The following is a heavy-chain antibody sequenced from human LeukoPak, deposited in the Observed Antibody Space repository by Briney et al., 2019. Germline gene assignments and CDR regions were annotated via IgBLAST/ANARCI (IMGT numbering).Heavy chain of an antibody. J-gene: IGHJ5*02. D-gene: IGHD3-22*01. CDR2: INPDTVGT. CDR1: GYTFTGYY. V-gene: IGHV1-2*02. Sequence: ASVKVSCKASGYTFTGYYMHWVRQAPGQGLEWMGWINPDTVGTNYAQKFQGRVTMTRDTSISTAYMELSSLRSDDTAVYYCARGLLPMSNWFDPWGQGTLVTVSS. CDR3: ARGLLPMSNWFDP.